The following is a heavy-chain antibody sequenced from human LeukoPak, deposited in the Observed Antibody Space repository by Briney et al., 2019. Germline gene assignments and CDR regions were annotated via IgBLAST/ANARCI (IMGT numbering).Heavy chain of an antibody. D-gene: IGHD5-24*01. Sequence: SETLSLTCAVYGGSFSGYYWSWIRQPPGKGLEWIGSIYYSGSTYYNPSLKSRVTISVDTSKNQFSLKLSSVTAADTAVYYCARGAWKEMDYWGQGTLVTVSS. CDR2: IYYSGST. CDR1: GGSFSGYY. V-gene: IGHV4-34*01. J-gene: IGHJ4*02. CDR3: ARGAWKEMDY.